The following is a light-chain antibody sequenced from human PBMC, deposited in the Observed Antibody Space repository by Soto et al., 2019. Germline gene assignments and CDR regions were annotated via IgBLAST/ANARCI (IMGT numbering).Light chain of an antibody. CDR1: SGSVSTTYY. V-gene: IGLV8-61*01. CDR2: STN. Sequence: QAVVTQEPSFSVSPGGTVTLTCGLSSGSVSTTYYPSWYQKTPGQAPRTLIYSTNTRSSGVPDRFSGSILGNKAALTITGAQADDEADYYCVLYMSSGISVFGGGTELTVL. CDR3: VLYMSSGISV. J-gene: IGLJ3*02.